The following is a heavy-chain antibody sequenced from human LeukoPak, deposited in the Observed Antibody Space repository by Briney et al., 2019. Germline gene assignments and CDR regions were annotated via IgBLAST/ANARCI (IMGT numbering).Heavy chain of an antibody. J-gene: IGHJ4*02. CDR3: ARDTHGDFSFDY. V-gene: IGHV3-48*02. CDR2: IDTSSSTI. CDR1: GFTFSSYS. Sequence: QPGGSLRLSCAASGFTFSSYSMNWVRQAPGKGLEWLSYIDTSSSTIYYADSVTGRFTISRDNAKNSLYLQMNSLRDEDTAVYYCARDTHGDFSFDYWGQGTLVTVSS.